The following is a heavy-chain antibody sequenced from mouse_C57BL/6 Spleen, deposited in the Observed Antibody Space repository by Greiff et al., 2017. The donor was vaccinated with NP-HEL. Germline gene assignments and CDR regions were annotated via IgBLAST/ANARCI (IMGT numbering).Heavy chain of an antibody. CDR2: IHPNSGST. Sequence: QVQLQQPGAELVKPGASVKLSCKASGYTFTSYWMHWVKQRPGQGLEWIGMIHPNSGSTNYNEKFKSKATLTVDKSSSTAYMQLSSLKSEDSAVYYCARIYDGFGTYWGQGTLVTVSA. CDR1: GYTFTSYW. CDR3: ARIYDGFGTY. J-gene: IGHJ3*01. V-gene: IGHV1-64*01. D-gene: IGHD2-3*01.